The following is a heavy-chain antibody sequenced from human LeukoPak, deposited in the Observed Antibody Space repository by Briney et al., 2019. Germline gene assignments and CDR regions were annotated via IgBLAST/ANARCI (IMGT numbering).Heavy chain of an antibody. J-gene: IGHJ5*02. CDR2: MSPNTGKT. Sequence: ASVKVSCKASGYTFTNYDIDWVRQAAGQGLEWVGRMSPNTGKTGYAQKFQGRLTITRDTSMNTVYMELSSLRYDDTAVYYCARGCVDFWVGYYRRDWFDPWGQGTLVTVSS. CDR3: ARGCVDFWVGYYRRDWFDP. V-gene: IGHV1-8*01. CDR1: GYTFTNYD. D-gene: IGHD3-3*01.